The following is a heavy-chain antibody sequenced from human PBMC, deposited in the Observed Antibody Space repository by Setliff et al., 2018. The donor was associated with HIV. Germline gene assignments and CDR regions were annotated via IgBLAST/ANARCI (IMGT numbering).Heavy chain of an antibody. CDR3: ARVLDGNHYDAFNL. V-gene: IGHV4-61*09. CDR2: ISTGGAT. J-gene: IGHJ3*01. Sequence: SETLSLTCTVSGGSISSGSYYWNWIRQPAGKGLEWVGQISTGGATDYNSSLKSRVTISLDKSKYQFSLRLNSVTAADTAVYYCARVLDGNHYDAFNLWGQGTTVTVSS. CDR1: GGSISSGSYY. D-gene: IGHD1-26*01.